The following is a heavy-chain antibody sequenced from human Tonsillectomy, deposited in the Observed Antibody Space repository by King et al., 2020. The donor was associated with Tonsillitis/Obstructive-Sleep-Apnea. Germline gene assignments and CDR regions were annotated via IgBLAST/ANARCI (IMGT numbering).Heavy chain of an antibody. CDR1: GYTFTSYG. CDR3: ARDNPSGYCSGGSCPPRGY. J-gene: IGHJ4*02. D-gene: IGHD2-15*01. Sequence: VQLVESGAEVKKPGASVKVSCKASGYTFTSYGISWVRQAPGQGLEWMGWISAYNGNTNYAQKLQGRVTMTTDTSTSTAYMELRSLRSDDTALYYCARDNPSGYCSGGSCPPRGYWGQGTLVTVSS. CDR2: ISAYNGNT. V-gene: IGHV1-18*01.